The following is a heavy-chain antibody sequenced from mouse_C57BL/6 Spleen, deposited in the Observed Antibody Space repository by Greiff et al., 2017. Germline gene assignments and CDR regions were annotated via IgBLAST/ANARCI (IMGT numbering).Heavy chain of an antibody. J-gene: IGHJ3*01. CDR2: IWRGGST. D-gene: IGHD2-4*01. CDR3: AKREGDYDGAWFAY. V-gene: IGHV2-5*01. CDR1: GFSLTSYG. Sequence: VQLVESGPGLVQPSQSLSITCTVSGFSLTSYGVHWVRQSPGKGLEWLGVIWRGGSTDYNAAFMSRLSITKDNSKSQVFFKMNSLQADDTAIYYCAKREGDYDGAWFAYWGQGTLVTVSA.